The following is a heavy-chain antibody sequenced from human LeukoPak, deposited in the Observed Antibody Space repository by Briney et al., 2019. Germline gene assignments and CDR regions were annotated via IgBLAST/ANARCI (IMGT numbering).Heavy chain of an antibody. J-gene: IGHJ4*02. CDR2: ISSGDRT. V-gene: IGHV3-53*01. Sequence: GGSLRLSCAASGFTDSRNYMTWVRQAPGKGLEWVAGISSGDRTFHAESVKGRFTISRDKSKDTLYLQMNSLRAEDTAVYYCAKDATASPYFHWFDNWGQGTQVIVSS. CDR1: GFTDSRNY. CDR3: AKDATASPYFHWFDN. D-gene: IGHD3-9*01.